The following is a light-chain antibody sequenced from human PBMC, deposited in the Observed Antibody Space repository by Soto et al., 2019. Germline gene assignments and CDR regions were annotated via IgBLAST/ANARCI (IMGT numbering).Light chain of an antibody. V-gene: IGKV3-15*01. CDR3: QQVSGYPLS. CDR1: QSVSSN. Sequence: EIVMTQSPATLSVSPGERATLSCRASQSVSSNLAWYQQKPGQAPRLLIYGASTRATGIPARFSGSGSGTEFTLTISSLQSEDFATYYCQQVSGYPLSFGGGTKVDI. J-gene: IGKJ4*01. CDR2: GAS.